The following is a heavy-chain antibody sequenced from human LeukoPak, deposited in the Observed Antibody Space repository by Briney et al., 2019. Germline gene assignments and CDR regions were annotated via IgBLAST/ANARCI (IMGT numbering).Heavy chain of an antibody. Sequence: GASVKASCKASGYTFTGYYMHWVRQAPGQGLEWMGWINPNSGGTNYAQKFQGRVTMTRDTSISTAYMELSRPRSDDTAVYYCARGAEGSGSYYRQGNDYWGQGTLVTVSS. CDR1: GYTFTGYY. V-gene: IGHV1-2*02. CDR3: ARGAEGSGSYYRQGNDY. CDR2: INPNSGGT. J-gene: IGHJ4*02. D-gene: IGHD3-10*01.